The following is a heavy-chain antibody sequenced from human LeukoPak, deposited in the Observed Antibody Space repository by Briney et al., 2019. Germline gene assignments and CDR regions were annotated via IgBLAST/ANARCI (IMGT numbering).Heavy chain of an antibody. J-gene: IGHJ4*02. Sequence: PGGSLRLSCAASGFTFSSYAMHWVRQAPGKGLEWVAVISYDGSNKYYADSVKGRFTISRDNSKNTLYLQMDSLRAEDTAVYYCAKDPQWLVPRGSYYFDYWGQGTLVTVSS. CDR2: ISYDGSNK. CDR1: GFTFSSYA. CDR3: AKDPQWLVPRGSYYFDY. V-gene: IGHV3-30-3*01. D-gene: IGHD6-19*01.